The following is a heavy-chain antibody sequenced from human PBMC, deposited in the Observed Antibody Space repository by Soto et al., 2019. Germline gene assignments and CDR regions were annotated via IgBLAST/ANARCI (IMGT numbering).Heavy chain of an antibody. J-gene: IGHJ4*02. Sequence: PGGSLRLSCAASGFNFSNYSMSWVRQAPGKGLEWVSIISGNSVTIAYADSAKGRFTISRDNSKNMLYLQMGSLRAEDTAVYYCAQGNGNPSYVGYWGKGTLVTVSS. D-gene: IGHD1-1*01. V-gene: IGHV3-23*01. CDR1: GFNFSNYS. CDR3: AQGNGNPSYVGY. CDR2: ISGNSVTI.